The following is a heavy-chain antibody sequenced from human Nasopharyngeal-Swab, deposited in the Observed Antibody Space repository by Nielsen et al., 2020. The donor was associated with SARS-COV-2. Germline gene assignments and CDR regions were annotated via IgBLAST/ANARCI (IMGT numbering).Heavy chain of an antibody. CDR3: ARDIVVVPAVPEGGMDV. Sequence: WIRQPPGKGLEWIGEIYQSGNTNYNPSLKSRVSISLDKSKNQFSLNLTSVTAADTAMYYCARDIVVVPAVPEGGMDVWGQGTTVTVSS. V-gene: IGHV4-4*02. D-gene: IGHD2-2*01. CDR2: IYQSGNT. J-gene: IGHJ6*02.